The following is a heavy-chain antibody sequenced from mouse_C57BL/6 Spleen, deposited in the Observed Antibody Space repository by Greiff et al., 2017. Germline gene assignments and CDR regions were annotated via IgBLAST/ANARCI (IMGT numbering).Heavy chain of an antibody. V-gene: IGHV1-80*01. CDR1: GYAFSSYW. J-gene: IGHJ4*01. D-gene: IGHD1-1*01. CDR2: IYPGDGDT. CDR3: ARYTVVAGDYAMDY. Sequence: VQVVESGAELVKPGASVKISCKASGYAFSSYWMNWVKQRPGKGLEWIGQIYPGDGDTNYNGKFKGKATLTADKSSSTAYMQLSSLTSEDSAVYFCARYTVVAGDYAMDYWGQGTSVTVSS.